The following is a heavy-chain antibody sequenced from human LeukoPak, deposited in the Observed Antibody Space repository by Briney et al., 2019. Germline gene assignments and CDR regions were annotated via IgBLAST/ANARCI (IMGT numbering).Heavy chain of an antibody. CDR3: SNSDILTGYYPDV. CDR1: GYTLTGYC. V-gene: IGHV1-2*06. CDR2: INPNSGGT. Sequence: ASVKVSCKASGYTLTGYCMHWVRQAPGQGLEWMGRINPNSGGTNYAQKFQGRVTMTRDTSISTAYMELSRLRSDDTAVYYCSNSDILTGYYPDVWGKGTTVTVSS. J-gene: IGHJ6*04. D-gene: IGHD3-9*01.